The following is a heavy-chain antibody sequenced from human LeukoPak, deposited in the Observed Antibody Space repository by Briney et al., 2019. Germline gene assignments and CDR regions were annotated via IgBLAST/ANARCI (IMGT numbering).Heavy chain of an antibody. D-gene: IGHD1-26*01. Sequence: PGRSLRLSCAASGFTFSSYAMHWVRQAPGKGLEWVAVISYDGSNKYYADSVKGRFTIPRDNSKNTLYLQMNSLRAEDTAVYYCARVSGGRHAYDYWGQGTLVTVSS. V-gene: IGHV3-30-3*01. CDR1: GFTFSSYA. J-gene: IGHJ4*02. CDR2: ISYDGSNK. CDR3: ARVSGGRHAYDY.